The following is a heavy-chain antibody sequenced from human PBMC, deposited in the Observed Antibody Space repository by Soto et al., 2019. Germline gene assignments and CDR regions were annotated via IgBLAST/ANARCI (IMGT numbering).Heavy chain of an antibody. D-gene: IGHD2-2*01. CDR2: ISYEEINNK. CDR3: AKGYCSGPSCYRGYGMDV. CDR1: VFSFRNYG. Sequence: SLRLSCVASVFSFRNYGMHWVRQAPGKGLEWVAVISYEEINNKNYADSVKGRFTISRDNSENTLYLQMDSLRAEDTAVYYCAKGYCSGPSCYRGYGMDVWGQGTTVTVSS. J-gene: IGHJ6*02. V-gene: IGHV3-30*18.